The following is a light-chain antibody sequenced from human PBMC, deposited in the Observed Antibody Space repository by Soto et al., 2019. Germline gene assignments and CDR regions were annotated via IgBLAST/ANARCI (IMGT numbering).Light chain of an antibody. Sequence: QSARTQPPSGSGSPRQSVTISCTRASSDVGSYNRVSWYQQPPGTAPKLMIYEVSNRPSGVPDRFSGSKSGSTASLTISGLQAEDEADYYCSSSTSSSTYVFGTGTKVTVL. CDR3: SSSTSSSTYV. J-gene: IGLJ1*01. CDR1: SSDVGSYNR. CDR2: EVS. V-gene: IGLV2-18*02.